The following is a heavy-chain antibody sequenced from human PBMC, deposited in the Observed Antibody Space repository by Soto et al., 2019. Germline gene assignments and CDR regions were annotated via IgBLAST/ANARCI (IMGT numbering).Heavy chain of an antibody. CDR2: IYYSGST. V-gene: IGHV4-39*01. J-gene: IGHJ5*02. CDR1: GGSISSRGYY. Sequence: QLQLQESGPGLVKPSETLSLTRTVSGGSISSRGYYWGWIRQPPGKGLEWIGTIYYSGSTYYNPSLKSRVTISVDTSKTQFSLKLSSVTAADTAVYYCATSNWFDPWGQGTLVTVSS. CDR3: ATSNWFDP.